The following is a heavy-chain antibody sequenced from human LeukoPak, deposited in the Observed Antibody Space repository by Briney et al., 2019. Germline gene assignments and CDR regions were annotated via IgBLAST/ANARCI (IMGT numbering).Heavy chain of an antibody. CDR1: GFTFSSYS. J-gene: IGHJ4*02. V-gene: IGHV3-21*01. CDR3: ARDGRIAAAGTRGDY. D-gene: IGHD6-13*01. Sequence: GGSLRLSCAASGFTFSSYSMNWVRQAPGKGLEWVSSISSSSYIYYADSVKGRFTISRDNAKNSLYLQMNSLRAEDTAVYYCARDGRIAAAGTRGDYWGQGTLVTVSS. CDR2: ISSSSYI.